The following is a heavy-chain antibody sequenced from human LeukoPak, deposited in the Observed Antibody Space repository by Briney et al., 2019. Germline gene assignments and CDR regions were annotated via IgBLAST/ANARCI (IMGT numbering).Heavy chain of an antibody. CDR3: ARGLVDTATDAFDI. CDR2: IYYSGST. V-gene: IGHV4-59*01. D-gene: IGHD5-18*01. Sequence: SETLSLTCTVSGGSISSYYWSWIRQPPGKGLEWIGYIYYSGSTNYNPSLKSRVTISVDTSKNQFSLKLSSVTAADTAVYYCARGLVDTATDAFDIWGQGTMVTVSS. J-gene: IGHJ3*02. CDR1: GGSISSYY.